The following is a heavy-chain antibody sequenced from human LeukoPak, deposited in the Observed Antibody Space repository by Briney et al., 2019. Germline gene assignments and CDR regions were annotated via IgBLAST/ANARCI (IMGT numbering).Heavy chain of an antibody. CDR3: PKASGYYYDSSGYYLGAFDI. V-gene: IGHV3-23*01. CDR2: ISGRSDST. Sequence: PGGSLRLSCAASGFTFSNYGMNWVRQAPGKGLEWVSTISGRSDSTYYADSVKGRFTISRDNSKDTLYLQLNYLRAEDTAVHYCPKASGYYYDSSGYYLGAFDIWGPGTMVTVSS. J-gene: IGHJ3*02. CDR1: GFTFSNYG. D-gene: IGHD3-22*01.